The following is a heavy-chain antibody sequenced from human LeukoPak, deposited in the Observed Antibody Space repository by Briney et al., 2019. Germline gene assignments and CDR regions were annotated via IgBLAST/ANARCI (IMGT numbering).Heavy chain of an antibody. CDR2: IYYSGST. D-gene: IGHD3-22*01. V-gene: IGHV4-59*11. CDR1: GGSISSHY. J-gene: IGHJ4*02. Sequence: SETLSLTCTVSGGSISSHYWSWIRQPPGKGLEWIGYIYYSGSTNYNPSLKSRVTISVDMSKNKFSLKLSSVTAADTAVYYCARSSGYYGGSYFDYWGQGTLVTVSS. CDR3: ARSSGYYGGSYFDY.